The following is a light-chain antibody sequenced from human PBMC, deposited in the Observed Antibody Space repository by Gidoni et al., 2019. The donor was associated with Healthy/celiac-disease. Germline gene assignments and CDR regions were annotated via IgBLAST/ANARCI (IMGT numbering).Light chain of an antibody. V-gene: IGKV3-11*01. J-gene: IGKJ4*01. Sequence: IVLIQSPATLSLSPGERATLPCRASQSVSSYLAWYQQKPGQAPRLLIYDASNRATGIPARFSGSGSGTDFTLTISSLEPEDFAVYYCQQRSNWPPTVTFGGGTKVEIK. CDR2: DAS. CDR3: QQRSNWPPTVT. CDR1: QSVSSY.